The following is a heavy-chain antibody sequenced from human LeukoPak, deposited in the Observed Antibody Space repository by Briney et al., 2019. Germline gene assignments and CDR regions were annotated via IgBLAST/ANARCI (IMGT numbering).Heavy chain of an antibody. V-gene: IGHV4-34*01. D-gene: IGHD3-22*01. CDR2: INHSGST. CDR3: ARGPGNYYDSSGYYYYYYMDV. J-gene: IGHJ6*03. CDR1: GGSFSGYY. Sequence: PSETLSLTCAVYGGSFSGYYWSWIRQPPGKGLEWIGEINHSGSTNYNPSLKSRVTISVDTSKNQFSLKLSSVTAADTAVYYCARGPGNYYDSSGYYYYYYMDVWGKGTTVTVSS.